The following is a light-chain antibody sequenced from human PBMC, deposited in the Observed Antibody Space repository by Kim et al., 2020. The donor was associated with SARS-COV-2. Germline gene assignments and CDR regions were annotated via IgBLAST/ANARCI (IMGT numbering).Light chain of an antibody. CDR3: SSYTTTSTVV. Sequence: QSASVSGSPGQSITISCTGTSSDVGGYNYVSWYQQHAGNAPKLMIYDVSYRPSGVSGRFSGSKSGNTASLTISGLQAEDEADYYCSSYTTTSTVVFGGGTQLTVL. CDR1: SSDVGGYNY. CDR2: DVS. J-gene: IGLJ3*02. V-gene: IGLV2-14*03.